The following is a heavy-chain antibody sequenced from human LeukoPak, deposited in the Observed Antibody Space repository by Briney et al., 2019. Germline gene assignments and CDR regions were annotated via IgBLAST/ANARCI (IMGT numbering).Heavy chain of an antibody. CDR3: AKDLGRYRNNYFDY. D-gene: IGHD1-26*01. Sequence: GGSLRLSCAASGFTFNSYATSWVRQAPEKGLEWVATISGSGGGTYYADSVKGRFTISRDDSKNTLYLQMNSLRAEDTAVYYCAKDLGRYRNNYFDYWGQGTLVTVSS. V-gene: IGHV3-23*01. J-gene: IGHJ4*02. CDR2: ISGSGGGT. CDR1: GFTFNSYA.